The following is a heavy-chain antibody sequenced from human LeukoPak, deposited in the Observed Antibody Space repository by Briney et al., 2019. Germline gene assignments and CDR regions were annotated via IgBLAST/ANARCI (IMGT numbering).Heavy chain of an antibody. CDR2: ITPIFGAA. Sequence: SVKVSCKASGGTFSRYSVTWVRQAPGQGLEWMGGITPIFGAANYAQKCQGRVTITTDESTNTAYMELTSLTSEDTAVYYCASGKYGLRGWFDPWGQETLVTVSP. CDR3: ASGKYGLRGWFDP. CDR1: GGTFSRYS. V-gene: IGHV1-69*05. D-gene: IGHD4-17*01. J-gene: IGHJ5*02.